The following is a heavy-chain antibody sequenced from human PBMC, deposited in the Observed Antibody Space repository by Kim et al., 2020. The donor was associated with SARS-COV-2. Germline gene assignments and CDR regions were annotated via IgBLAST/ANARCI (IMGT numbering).Heavy chain of an antibody. CDR1: GGSISSSSYY. CDR2: IYYSGST. Sequence: SETLSLTCTVSGGSISSSSYYWGWIRQPPGKGLEWIGSIYYSGSTYYNPSLKSRVTISVDTSKNQFSLKLSSVTAADTAVYYSIGTKAGSGWSDYWGQGTLVTVSS. CDR3: IGTKAGSGWSDY. D-gene: IGHD6-19*01. V-gene: IGHV4-39*01. J-gene: IGHJ4*02.